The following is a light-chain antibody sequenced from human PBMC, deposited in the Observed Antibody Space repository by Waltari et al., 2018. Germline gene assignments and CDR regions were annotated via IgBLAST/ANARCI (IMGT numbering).Light chain of an antibody. CDR1: QSVSSSY. V-gene: IGKV3-20*01. CDR3: QQYGSSPRT. J-gene: IGKJ2*01. Sequence: EIVLTQSPGTLSLSPGERATLSCRASQSVSSSYLAWYQQKPGQAPRLRISGASSRATGIPDRFSGSGSGTDFTLTISRLEPEDFAVYYWQQYGSSPRTLGQGTKLEIK. CDR2: GAS.